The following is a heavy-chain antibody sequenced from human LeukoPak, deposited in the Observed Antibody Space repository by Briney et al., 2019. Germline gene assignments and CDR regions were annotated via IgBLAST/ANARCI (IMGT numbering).Heavy chain of an antibody. CDR3: ASVSGSGWYRDY. V-gene: IGHV4-38-2*02. CDR1: GYSISSNYY. J-gene: IGHJ4*02. CDR2: IYHPVDT. Sequence: SETLSLTCIVSGYSISSNYYWAWIRQPPGKGLEWIGSIYHPVDTSYNPSLKSRITMSVDTSKNQFSLNLSSVTAADTAVYYCASVSGSGWYRDYWGQGTLVTVSS. D-gene: IGHD6-19*01.